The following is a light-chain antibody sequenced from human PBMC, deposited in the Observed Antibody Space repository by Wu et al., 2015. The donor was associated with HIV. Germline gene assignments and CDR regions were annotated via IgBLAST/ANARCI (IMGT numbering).Light chain of an antibody. CDR3: QHYGSSQT. CDR1: QSIDSD. CDR2: DAS. J-gene: IGKJ1*01. V-gene: IGKV3-20*01. Sequence: EIVLTQSPATLSLSPGGSATLSCRASQSIDSDLGWYQQRPGQAPRLLIYDASNRATGIPARFSGSGSGTDFTLTISRLEPEDFAVYYCQHYGSSQTFGQGTKVEIK.